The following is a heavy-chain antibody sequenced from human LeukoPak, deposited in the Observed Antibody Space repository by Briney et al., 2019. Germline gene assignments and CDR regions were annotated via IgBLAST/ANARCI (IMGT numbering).Heavy chain of an antibody. V-gene: IGHV3-53*01. Sequence: GGSLRLSCAASGFTVSSNYMSWVRQAPGKGLEWVSVIYSGGSTYYADSVKGRFTISRDNSKNTLYLQMNSLRAEDTAVYYCVREDDSSGYYVFDYWGQGTLVTVSS. CDR3: VREDDSSGYYVFDY. CDR1: GFTVSSNY. J-gene: IGHJ4*02. CDR2: IYSGGST. D-gene: IGHD3-22*01.